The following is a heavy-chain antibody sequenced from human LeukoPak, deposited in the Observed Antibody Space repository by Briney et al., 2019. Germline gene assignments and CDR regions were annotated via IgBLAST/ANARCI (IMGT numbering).Heavy chain of an antibody. D-gene: IGHD2-2*01. CDR2: IYSGGST. CDR1: GFTVSSNY. Sequence: GGSLRLSCAASGFTVSSNYMSWVRQAPGKGLEWVSVIYSGGSTYYADSVKGRFTISRDNSKNTLYLQMNSLRAEDTAVYYCAREGSLYCSSTSCYQDIWGQGTMVTVSS. CDR3: AREGSLYCSSTSCYQDI. V-gene: IGHV3-66*01. J-gene: IGHJ3*02.